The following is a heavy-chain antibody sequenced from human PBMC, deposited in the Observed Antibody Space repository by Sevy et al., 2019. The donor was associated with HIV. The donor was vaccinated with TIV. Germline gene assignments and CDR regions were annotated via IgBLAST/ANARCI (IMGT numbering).Heavy chain of an antibody. V-gene: IGHV3-49*03. CDR1: GFTFGDYD. Sequence: GGSLRLSCTASGFTFGDYDMSWFRQAPGKGLEWVGYIRSKPYGGTTEYAASVKGIFTISRDDSKSIAYLQMNSLKTEDTAVYYCTRGPRGNYVFDCWGQGTLVTVSS. D-gene: IGHD4-4*01. J-gene: IGHJ4*02. CDR3: TRGPRGNYVFDC. CDR2: IRSKPYGGTT.